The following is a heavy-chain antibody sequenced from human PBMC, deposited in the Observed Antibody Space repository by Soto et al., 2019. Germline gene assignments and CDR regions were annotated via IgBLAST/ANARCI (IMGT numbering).Heavy chain of an antibody. D-gene: IGHD3-3*01. CDR3: TTDRISRLRFLEWLLTFDY. Sequence: GGSLRLSCAASGFTFSNAWMSWVRQAPGKGLEWVGRIKSKTDGGTTDYAAPVKGRFTISRDDSKNTLYLQMNSLKTEDTAVYYCTTDRISRLRFLEWLLTFDYWGQGTLVTVSS. CDR2: IKSKTDGGTT. J-gene: IGHJ4*02. V-gene: IGHV3-15*01. CDR1: GFTFSNAW.